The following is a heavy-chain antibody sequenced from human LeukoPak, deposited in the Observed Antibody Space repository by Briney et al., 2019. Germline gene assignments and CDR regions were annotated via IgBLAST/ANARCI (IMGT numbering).Heavy chain of an antibody. CDR2: ISYDGSNK. CDR1: GFTFSSYA. J-gene: IGHJ4*02. CDR3: ARGAEFDY. Sequence: GGSLRLSCAASGFTFSSYAMHWVRQAPGKGLEWVAVISYDGSNKYYADSVKGRFTISRDNSKNTLYLQMNSLRAEDTPVYYCARGAEFDYWGQGTLVTVSS. V-gene: IGHV3-30*04.